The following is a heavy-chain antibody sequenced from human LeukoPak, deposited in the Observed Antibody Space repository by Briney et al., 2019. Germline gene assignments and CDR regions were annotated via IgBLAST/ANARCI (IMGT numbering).Heavy chain of an antibody. CDR1: GYSFTNYG. D-gene: IGHD3-10*01. J-gene: IGHJ4*02. CDR2: IDPSDSYT. CDR3: AGRLNRRGYFDY. V-gene: IGHV5-10-1*01. Sequence: GESLKISCKGSGYSFTNYGISWVRQMPVKGLEWMGRIDPSDSYTNYSPSFQGHVTISADKSISTAYLQWSSLKASDTAMYYCAGRLNRRGYFDYWGQGTLVTVSS.